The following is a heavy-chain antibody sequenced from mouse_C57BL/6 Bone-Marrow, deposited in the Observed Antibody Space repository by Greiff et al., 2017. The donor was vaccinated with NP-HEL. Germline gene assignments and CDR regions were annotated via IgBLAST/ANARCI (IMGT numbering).Heavy chain of an antibody. CDR1: GYTFTSYW. Sequence: QVHLQQPGAELVMPGASVKLSCKASGYTFTSYWMHWVKQRPGQGLEWIGEIDPSDSYTNYNQKFKGKSTLTVDKSSSTAYMQLSSLTSEDSAVYYCARFDPDYWGQGTTLTVSS. J-gene: IGHJ2*01. V-gene: IGHV1-69*01. CDR3: ARFDPDY. CDR2: IDPSDSYT.